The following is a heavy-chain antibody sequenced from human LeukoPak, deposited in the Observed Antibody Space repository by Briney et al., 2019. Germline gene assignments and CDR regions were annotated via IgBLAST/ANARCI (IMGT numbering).Heavy chain of an antibody. D-gene: IGHD2-2*01. CDR2: ISYDGSNK. J-gene: IGHJ5*02. Sequence: PGRSLRLSCAASGFTFSSYGMHWVRQAPGKGLEWVAVISYDGSNKYYADSVKGRFTIYRDNSKNTLYLQMNSLRAEDTAVYYCAKDPSLPYYSIPAAIFNWFDPWGQGTLVTVSS. CDR3: AKDPSLPYYSIPAAIFNWFDP. V-gene: IGHV3-30*18. CDR1: GFTFSSYG.